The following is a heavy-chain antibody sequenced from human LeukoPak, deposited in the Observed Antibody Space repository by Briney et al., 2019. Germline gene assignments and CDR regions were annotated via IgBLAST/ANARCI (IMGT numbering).Heavy chain of an antibody. V-gene: IGHV3-23*01. CDR3: AKARGAAAANDFDY. D-gene: IGHD6-13*01. Sequence: GGSLRLSCAASGFTVSFYAMSWVRQAPGKGLEWVSPISNRGGVTYYAESVKGRFTISRDNSKNTLYLQMNSLGAEDTAIYYCAKARGAAAANDFDYWGQGTLVTVSS. J-gene: IGHJ4*02. CDR2: ISNRGGVT. CDR1: GFTVSFYA.